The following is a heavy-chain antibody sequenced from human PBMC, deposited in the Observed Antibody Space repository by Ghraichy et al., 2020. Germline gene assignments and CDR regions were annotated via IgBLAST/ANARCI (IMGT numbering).Heavy chain of an antibody. CDR1: GFTFSSYV. D-gene: IGHD2-15*01. J-gene: IGHJ4*02. CDR3: AKETRIAVVVGAPQG. V-gene: IGHV3-23*01. CDR2: ISGSGDST. Sequence: GGSLRLSCAASGFTFSSYVMTWVRQAPGKGLEWVSGISGSGDSTHYADSVKGRFTISRDNSKNRLYLQMNSLRAEDTAVYYCAKETRIAVVVGAPQGWGQGTLVTVSS.